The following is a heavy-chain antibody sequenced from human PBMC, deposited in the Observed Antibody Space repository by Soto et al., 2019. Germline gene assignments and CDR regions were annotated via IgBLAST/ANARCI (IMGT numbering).Heavy chain of an antibody. Sequence: QVQLVQSGAEVKKPGASVKVSCKASGYTFTSYGISWVRQAPGQGLEWMGWISAYNGNTNYAQKLQGRVTMTTDTSTSTAYMELRSLRSDDTAAYYCAKTYYYDSSGYFWFDPWGQGTLVTVSS. CDR1: GYTFTSYG. CDR3: AKTYYYDSSGYFWFDP. D-gene: IGHD3-22*01. J-gene: IGHJ5*02. CDR2: ISAYNGNT. V-gene: IGHV1-18*01.